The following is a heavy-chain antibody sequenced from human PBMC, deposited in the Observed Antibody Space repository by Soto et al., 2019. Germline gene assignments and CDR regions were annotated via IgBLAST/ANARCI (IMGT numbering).Heavy chain of an antibody. CDR2: IYTSGST. CDR1: GGSISSYY. D-gene: IGHD1-1*01. CDR3: AGGKLEIFANYYYGMDV. J-gene: IGHJ6*02. Sequence: SETLSLTCTVSGGSISSYYWSWIRQPAGKGLEWIGRIYTSGSTNYNPSLKSRVTMSVDTSKNQFSLKLSSVTAADTAVYYCAGGKLEIFANYYYGMDVWGQGTTVTVSS. V-gene: IGHV4-4*07.